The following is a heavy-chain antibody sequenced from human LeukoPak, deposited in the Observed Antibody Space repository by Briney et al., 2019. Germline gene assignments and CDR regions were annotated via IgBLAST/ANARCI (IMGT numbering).Heavy chain of an antibody. V-gene: IGHV4-39*07. Sequence: SETLSLICTVSGGSIRTSSYYWTWIRQSPGKGLEWIGEINDSGSSNYNPSLKSRVTISVDTSKNQFSLKLSSVTAADTAVYYCARGGYDYVWGSYRPNWFDPWGLGTLVTVSS. J-gene: IGHJ5*02. CDR3: ARGGYDYVWGSYRPNWFDP. CDR1: GGSIRTSSYY. D-gene: IGHD3-16*02. CDR2: INDSGSS.